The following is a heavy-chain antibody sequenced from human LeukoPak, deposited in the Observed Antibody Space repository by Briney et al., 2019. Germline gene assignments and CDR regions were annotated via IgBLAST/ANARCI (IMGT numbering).Heavy chain of an antibody. CDR1: GFTFSNYA. D-gene: IGHD3-10*01. CDR2: ISYDGSNK. J-gene: IGHJ4*02. V-gene: IGHV3-30-3*01. CDR3: AGDLATMGPFDY. Sequence: PGRSLRLSCAASGFTFSNYAMHWVRQAPGKGLEWVAVISYDGSNKYNADSVKGRFTISRDNSKNTLYLQMSSLRAEDTAVYYCAGDLATMGPFDYWGQGTLVTVSS.